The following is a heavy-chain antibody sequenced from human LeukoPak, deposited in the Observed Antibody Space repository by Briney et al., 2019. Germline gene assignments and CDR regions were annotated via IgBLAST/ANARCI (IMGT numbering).Heavy chain of an antibody. V-gene: IGHV4-39*07. CDR1: GGSISSSPYY. D-gene: IGHD6-19*01. Sequence: KPSETLSLTCTVSGGSISSSPYYWGWIRQSPGKGLEWIGSVHYSGGSYYSPSLKSRVTISLNTSKNQFSLKLSSVTAADTAVYYCARVTPAGAWLGYFDYWGQGTLVTVSS. CDR3: ARVTPAGAWLGYFDY. CDR2: VHYSGGS. J-gene: IGHJ4*02.